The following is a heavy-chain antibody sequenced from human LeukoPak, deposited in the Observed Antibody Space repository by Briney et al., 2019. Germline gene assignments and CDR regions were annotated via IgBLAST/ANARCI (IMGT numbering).Heavy chain of an antibody. J-gene: IGHJ6*03. CDR1: GYTFTGYY. CDR3: ARTRRSIFGVVISTYYYYMDV. D-gene: IGHD3-3*01. V-gene: IGHV1-2*02. CDR2: INPNSGGT. Sequence: ASVKVSCKASGYTFTGYYMHWVRQAPGQGLEWMGWINPNSGGTNYAQKFQGRVTMTRDTSTSTAYMELSRLRSDDTAVYYCARTRRSIFGVVISTYYYYMDVWGKGTTVTVSS.